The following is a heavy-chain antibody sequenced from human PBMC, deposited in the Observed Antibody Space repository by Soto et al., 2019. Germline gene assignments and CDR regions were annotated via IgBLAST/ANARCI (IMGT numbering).Heavy chain of an antibody. J-gene: IGHJ4*02. CDR2: ISYDGSNK. V-gene: IGHV3-30*18. D-gene: IGHD6-19*01. Sequence: GGSLRLSCAASGFTFSSYGMHWVRQAPGKGLEWVAVISYDGSNKYYADSVKGRFTISRDNSKNTLYLQMNSLRAEDTAVYYCAKEGRSSGWYLIYFDYWGQGTLVTVSS. CDR3: AKEGRSSGWYLIYFDY. CDR1: GFTFSSYG.